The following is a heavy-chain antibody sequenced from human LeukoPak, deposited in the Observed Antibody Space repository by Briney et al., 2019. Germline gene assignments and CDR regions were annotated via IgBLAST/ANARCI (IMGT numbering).Heavy chain of an antibody. D-gene: IGHD3-3*01. Sequence: ASVKVSCKASGYTFTGYYMHWVRQAPGQGLEWMGWINPNSGGTNYAQKFQGRVTMTRDTSISTAYMELSRLRSDDTAVYYCARDGTLLRFLEWLSFNWFDPWGQGTLVTVSS. CDR2: INPNSGGT. CDR1: GYTFTGYY. CDR3: ARDGTLLRFLEWLSFNWFDP. V-gene: IGHV1-2*02. J-gene: IGHJ5*02.